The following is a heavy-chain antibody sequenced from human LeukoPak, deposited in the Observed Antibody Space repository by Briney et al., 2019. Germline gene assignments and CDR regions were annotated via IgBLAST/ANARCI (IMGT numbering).Heavy chain of an antibody. CDR1: GGSISGYY. V-gene: IGHV4-59*01. J-gene: IGHJ4*02. CDR3: ARGQQQLSR. D-gene: IGHD6-13*01. CDR2: IHYSGST. Sequence: PSETLSLTCTVSGGSISGYYWSWIRQPPGKGLEWIGYIHYSGSTNYSPSLRSRVTISLDTSKNQFSLKVNSVTAADTAVYYCARGQQQLSRWGQGTLVTVSS.